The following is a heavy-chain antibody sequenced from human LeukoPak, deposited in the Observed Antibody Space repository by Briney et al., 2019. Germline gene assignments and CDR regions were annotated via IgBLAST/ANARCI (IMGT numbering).Heavy chain of an antibody. CDR3: ARGGQLNWFDP. CDR2: ISYSGST. Sequence: AETLSLTCTVSGDSISSSYWSWIRQPPGKGLEWIGYISYSGSTSSNPSLRSRVTISVDTSKNQFSLRLTSVTAADTAMYYCARGGQLNWFDPWGQGTLVTVSS. J-gene: IGHJ5*02. D-gene: IGHD5-18*01. CDR1: GDSISSSY. V-gene: IGHV4-59*01.